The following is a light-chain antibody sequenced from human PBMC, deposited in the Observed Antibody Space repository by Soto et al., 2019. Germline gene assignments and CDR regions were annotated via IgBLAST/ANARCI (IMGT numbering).Light chain of an antibody. CDR2: DGR. J-gene: IGLJ2*01. CDR3: QVWDGDTDHVV. V-gene: IGLV3-21*02. Sequence: SYELTQAASVSVAPGQTAKISCGGNNLESKSVHWYQQRPGQAPVLVVYDGRARPSGIPERFSGSNSGNTATLTISRLEAGDEAVYYCQVWDGDTDHVVFGGGTKLTVL. CDR1: NLESKS.